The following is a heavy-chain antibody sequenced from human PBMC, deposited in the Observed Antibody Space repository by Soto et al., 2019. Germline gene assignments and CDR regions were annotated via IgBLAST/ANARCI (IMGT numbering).Heavy chain of an antibody. CDR1: GFTFSSYA. V-gene: IGHV3-30-3*01. CDR3: ARQVVRGVIHHIDY. J-gene: IGHJ4*02. D-gene: IGHD3-10*01. CDR2: ISYDGSNK. Sequence: GGSLRLSCAASGFTFSSYAMHWVRQAPGKGLEWVAVISYDGSNKYYADSVKGRFTISRDNSKNTLYLQMNSLRAEDTAVYYCARQVVRGVIHHIDYWGQGTLVTVSS.